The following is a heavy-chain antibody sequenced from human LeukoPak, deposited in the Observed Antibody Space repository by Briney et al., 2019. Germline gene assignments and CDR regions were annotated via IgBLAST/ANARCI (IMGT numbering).Heavy chain of an antibody. D-gene: IGHD5-24*01. Sequence: GASVKVSCKASGGTFSSYAISWVRQAPGQGLEWMGRIIPIFGTANYAQKFQGRVTITTDESTGTAYMELSSLRSEDTAVYYCASLSIDGYNPFDYWGQGTLVTVSS. CDR3: ASLSIDGYNPFDY. V-gene: IGHV1-69*05. J-gene: IGHJ4*02. CDR1: GGTFSSYA. CDR2: IIPIFGTA.